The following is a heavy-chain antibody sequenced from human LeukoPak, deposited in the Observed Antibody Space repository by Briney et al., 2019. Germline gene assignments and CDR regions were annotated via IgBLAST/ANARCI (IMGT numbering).Heavy chain of an antibody. CDR2: IKQDGSDK. J-gene: IGHJ4*02. D-gene: IGHD3-22*01. CDR3: ARDPYDSSWGLCYFDY. Sequence: GGSLRLSCAASGVTFSSYWMSWVRQAPGEGLEWVANIKQDGSDKYYVDSVKGRFTISRDNAKNSLYLQMNSLRAEDTAVYYCARDPYDSSWGLCYFDYWGQGHLVTVSS. V-gene: IGHV3-7*04. CDR1: GVTFSSYW.